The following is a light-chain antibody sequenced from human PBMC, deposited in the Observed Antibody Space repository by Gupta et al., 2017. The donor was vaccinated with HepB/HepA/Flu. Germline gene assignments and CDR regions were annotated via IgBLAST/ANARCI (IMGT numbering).Light chain of an antibody. CDR2: NNN. CDR1: SPNIGAGFD. J-gene: IGLJ2*01. CDR3: QSYDNRRSDVI. V-gene: IGLV1-40*01. Sequence: QSVLTQPPSVSGTPGQRVTISCTGSSPNIGAGFDVHWYQQLPGTAPKLLVFNNNKRPSGVPDRFSDSRSGTTASLAITGLQAEDEADYYCQSYDNRRSDVIFGGGTKLTVL.